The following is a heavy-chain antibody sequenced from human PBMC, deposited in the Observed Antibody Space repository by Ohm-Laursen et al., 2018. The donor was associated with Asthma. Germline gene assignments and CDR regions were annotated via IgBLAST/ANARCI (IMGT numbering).Heavy chain of an antibody. CDR1: GYPFSLYS. J-gene: IGHJ4*02. CDR3: ARDPPVTSVTTGEYFDY. Sequence: SLRLSCAASGYPFSLYSIHWIRQAPGKGLEWVASISTASTFIYYADSVRGRFTTSRDNAKNLVYLQLNSLRAEDTAVYYCARDPPVTSVTTGEYFDYWGQGTLVTVSS. D-gene: IGHD4-17*01. CDR2: ISTASTFI. V-gene: IGHV3-21*04.